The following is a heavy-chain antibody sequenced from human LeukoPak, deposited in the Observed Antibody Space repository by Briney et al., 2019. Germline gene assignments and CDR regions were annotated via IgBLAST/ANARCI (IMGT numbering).Heavy chain of an antibody. CDR3: AKTKAATIDY. J-gene: IGHJ4*02. CDR1: GFTFNSHW. D-gene: IGHD2-15*01. Sequence: QTGGSLRLSCAASGFTFNSHWMHWVRQAPGKGLEWVSAISGSGGSTYYADSVKGRFTISRDNSKNTLYLQMNSLRAEDTAVYYCAKTKAATIDYWGQGTLVTVSS. V-gene: IGHV3-23*01. CDR2: ISGSGGST.